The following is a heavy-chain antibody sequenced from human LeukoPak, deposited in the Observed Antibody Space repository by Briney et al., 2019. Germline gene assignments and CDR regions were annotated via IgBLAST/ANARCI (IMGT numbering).Heavy chain of an antibody. CDR3: ARGDAGDSLDY. V-gene: IGHV4-59*12. D-gene: IGHD4-17*01. CDR2: ISYSGST. CDR1: GGSLSPYY. J-gene: IGHJ4*02. Sequence: PSETLSLTCTVSGGSLSPYYWSWIRRSPGKGLEWIGYISYSGSTNSHPSLKSRVTMSVDTSKNQFSLKLSSVTAADTAVYYCARGDAGDSLDYWGQGTLVTVSS.